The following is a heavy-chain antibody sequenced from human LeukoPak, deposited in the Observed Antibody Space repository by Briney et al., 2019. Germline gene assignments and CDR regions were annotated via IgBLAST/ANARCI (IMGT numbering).Heavy chain of an antibody. J-gene: IGHJ6*04. CDR3: VREPRVSEPEGTV. CDR1: RF. D-gene: IGHD6-6*01. V-gene: IGHV3-11*01. Sequence: PGGSLRFSCAASRFRIRQAPGKGLEWVSYITTGNTEYYADSVKGRFTISRDNAKNSVYLQMNSLRAEDTAVYYCVREPRVSEPEGTVWGKGTTVTVSP. CDR2: ITTGNTE.